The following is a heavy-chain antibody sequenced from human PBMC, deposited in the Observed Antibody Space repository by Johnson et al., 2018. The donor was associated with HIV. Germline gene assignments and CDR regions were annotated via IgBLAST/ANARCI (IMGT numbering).Heavy chain of an antibody. CDR2: LYSGGST. CDR1: GFTVSSNY. D-gene: IGHD6-13*01. Sequence: VQLVESGGGLVQPGGSLRLSCAASGFTVSSNYMSWVRQAPGKGLEWVSVLYSGGSTYYADSVKGRFTISRDNSKNTLYLQMNSLRVEDTAVYYWARDFRYSSSWYDAFDIWGQGTLVTVSS. CDR3: ARDFRYSSSWYDAFDI. V-gene: IGHV3-66*01. J-gene: IGHJ3*02.